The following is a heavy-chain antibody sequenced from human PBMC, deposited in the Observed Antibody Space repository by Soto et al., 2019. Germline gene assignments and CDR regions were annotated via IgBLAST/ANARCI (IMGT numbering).Heavy chain of an antibody. CDR1: GYSISSGYY. V-gene: IGHV4-38-2*02. CDR2: IYHSGST. D-gene: IGHD3-16*02. CDR3: ARDSGEVDDYVWGSYRYRRWFDP. J-gene: IGHJ5*02. Sequence: PSETLSLTCAVSGYSISSGYYWGWIRQPPGKGLERIGSIYHSGSTYYNPSLKSRVTISVDTSKNQFSLKLSSVTAADTAVYYCARDSGEVDDYVWGSYRYRRWFDPWGQGTLVT.